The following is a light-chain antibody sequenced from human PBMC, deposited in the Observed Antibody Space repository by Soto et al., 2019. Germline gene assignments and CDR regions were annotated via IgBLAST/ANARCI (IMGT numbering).Light chain of an antibody. CDR1: QSVSIN. Sequence: EILMTQSPAILSVSPGERATLSCRASQSVSINLAWYQQKPDQVPRLLIYGASSRATGIPARFSGSGSGTDFTLTISSLQSEDFAVYYCQQYNNWPWTFGQGTKVDIK. CDR3: QQYNNWPWT. J-gene: IGKJ1*01. V-gene: IGKV3-15*01. CDR2: GAS.